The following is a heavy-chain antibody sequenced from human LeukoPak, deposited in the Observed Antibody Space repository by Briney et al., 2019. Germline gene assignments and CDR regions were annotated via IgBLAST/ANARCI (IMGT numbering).Heavy chain of an antibody. D-gene: IGHD2-2*01. CDR1: GGSISSGGYY. CDR3: ARVRYCSSTSCPGIDY. V-gene: IGHV4-30-4*08. J-gene: IGHJ4*02. Sequence: SQTLSLTCTVSGGSISSGGYYWSWIRQHPGKGLEWIGYIYYSGSTYYNPSLKSRVTISVDTSKNQFSLKLSSVTAADTAVYYCARVRYCSSTSCPGIDYWGQGTLVTVSS. CDR2: IYYSGST.